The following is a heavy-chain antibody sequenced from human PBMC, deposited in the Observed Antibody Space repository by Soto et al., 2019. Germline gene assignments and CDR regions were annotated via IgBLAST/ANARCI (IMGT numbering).Heavy chain of an antibody. J-gene: IGHJ5*02. V-gene: IGHV1-69*05. CDR3: ARAVAGTGWFDP. D-gene: IGHD6-19*01. Sequence: GASVKVSCKASGGTFSSYAISWVRQAPGQGLEWMGGIIPIFGTANYAQKLQGRVTMTTDTSTSTAYMELRSLRSDDTAVYYCARAVAGTGWFDPWGQGTLVTVSS. CDR1: GGTFSSYA. CDR2: IIPIFGTA.